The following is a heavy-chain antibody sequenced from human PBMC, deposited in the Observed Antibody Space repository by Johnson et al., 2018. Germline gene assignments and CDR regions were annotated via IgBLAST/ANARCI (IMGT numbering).Heavy chain of an antibody. CDR2: ISSSGSTI. J-gene: IGHJ1*01. D-gene: IGHD4-17*01. V-gene: IGHV3-11*01. CDR3: GRPKNYGDYSEYCQH. Sequence: VQLVESGGGLVKPGGSLRLSCAASGFTFSDYYMSWIRQAPGKGLEWVSYISSSGSTIYHADSVKGRFTISRDNAKNSLYLQMNSLRAEDTAVYYCGRPKNYGDYSEYCQHWGQGTLVTVSS. CDR1: GFTFSDYY.